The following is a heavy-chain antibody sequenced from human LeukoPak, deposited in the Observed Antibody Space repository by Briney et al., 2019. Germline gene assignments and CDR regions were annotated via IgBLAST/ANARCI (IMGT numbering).Heavy chain of an antibody. J-gene: IGHJ4*02. CDR3: ARGPPWGDTAMAPYFDY. D-gene: IGHD5-18*01. V-gene: IGHV4-34*01. CDR2: INHSGST. CDR1: GGSFSGYY. Sequence: KPSETLSLTCAVHGGSFSGYYWSWIRQPPGKGLEWIGEINHSGSTSYNPSLKSRVTISVDTSKNQFSLKLSSVTAADTAVYYCARGPPWGDTAMAPYFDYWGQGTLVTVSS.